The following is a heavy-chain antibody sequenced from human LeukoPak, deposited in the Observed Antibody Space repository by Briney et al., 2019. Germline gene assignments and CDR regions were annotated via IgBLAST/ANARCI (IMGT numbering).Heavy chain of an antibody. J-gene: IGHJ3*02. D-gene: IGHD6-13*01. CDR1: GYSISSGYY. CDR3: AHASYSSSWYDAFDI. CDR2: INHSGST. Sequence: SETLSLTCTVSGYSISSGYYWSWIRQPPGKGLEWIGEINHSGSTNYNPSLKSRVTISVDTSKNQFSLKLSSVTAADTAVYYCAHASYSSSWYDAFDIWGQGTMVTVSS. V-gene: IGHV4-38-2*02.